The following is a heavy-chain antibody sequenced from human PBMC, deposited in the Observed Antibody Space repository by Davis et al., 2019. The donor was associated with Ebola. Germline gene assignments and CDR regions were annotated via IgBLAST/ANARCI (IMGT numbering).Heavy chain of an antibody. J-gene: IGHJ6*02. D-gene: IGHD2-15*01. V-gene: IGHV3-72*01. CDR3: ARARGYCSGGTCYFYALDV. Sequence: GESLKISCAASGFTFSDHYMDWVRQAPGKGLEWVGRARNRPNSYTTKYAASVKGRFTISRDDSKNSLSLQMNSLKSEDTAVYYCARARGYCSGGTCYFYALDVWGQGTTVTVSS. CDR2: ARNRPNSYTT. CDR1: GFTFSDHY.